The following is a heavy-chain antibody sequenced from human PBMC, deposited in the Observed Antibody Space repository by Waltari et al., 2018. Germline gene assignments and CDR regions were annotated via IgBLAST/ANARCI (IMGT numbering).Heavy chain of an antibody. CDR2: ISSSSSTI. D-gene: IGHD6-6*01. V-gene: IGHV3-48*01. CDR3: AREDTSMAYNWFDP. CDR1: GFTFSTYS. Sequence: EVQLVESGGGLVQPGGSLRLSCAASGFTFSTYSMNWVRKAPGKGLEWVSYISSSSSTIYYADSGKGRFTISRDNAKNSLYLQMNSLRAEDTAVYSCAREDTSMAYNWFDPWGQGTLVTVSS. J-gene: IGHJ5*02.